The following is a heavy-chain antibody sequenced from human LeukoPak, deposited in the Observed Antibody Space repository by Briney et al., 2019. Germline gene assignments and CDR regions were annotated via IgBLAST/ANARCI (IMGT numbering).Heavy chain of an antibody. CDR3: GRDVRSYSGYDNFDY. D-gene: IGHD5-12*01. V-gene: IGHV3-53*01. J-gene: IGHJ4*02. Sequence: GGSLRLSCAASGFTVSSNYMSWVRQAPGKGLEWVSVIYSGGSTYYADSVKGRFTISRDNSKNTVYLQMNSLRAEDTAVYYCGRDVRSYSGYDNFDYWGQGTLVTVSS. CDR1: GFTVSSNY. CDR2: IYSGGST.